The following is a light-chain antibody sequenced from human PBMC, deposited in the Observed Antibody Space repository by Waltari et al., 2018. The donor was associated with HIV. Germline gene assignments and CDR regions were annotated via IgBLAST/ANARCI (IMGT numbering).Light chain of an antibody. J-gene: IGKJ4*01. CDR1: QGVVNY. CDR2: AAS. V-gene: IGKV1-16*01. CDR3: QQYYSHPLT. Sequence: ITCRASQGVVNYVAWFQQTPGRAPKSLVYAASSLQSGVPSRFSASGFGTDFSLTITGLQPEDFATYFCQQYYSHPLTFGGGTRVDI.